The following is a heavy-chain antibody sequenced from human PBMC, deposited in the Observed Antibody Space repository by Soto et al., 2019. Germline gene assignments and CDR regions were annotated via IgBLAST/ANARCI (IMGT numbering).Heavy chain of an antibody. D-gene: IGHD3-10*01. J-gene: IGHJ4*02. Sequence: QITLKESGPPLVEPTQTLTLTCTFSELSLSTSGVGVGWIRQPPGKALEWLALIYWDDDKRYSPSLKSRLTTTXVXXNNQVVLTMTNMDPVDTATYYCVHSHVLRWFGFDSWGQGTLVTVPS. CDR3: VHSHVLRWFGFDS. CDR1: ELSLSTSGVG. CDR2: IYWDDDK. V-gene: IGHV2-5*02.